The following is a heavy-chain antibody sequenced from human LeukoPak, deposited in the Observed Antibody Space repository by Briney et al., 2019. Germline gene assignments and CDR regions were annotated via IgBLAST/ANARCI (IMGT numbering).Heavy chain of an antibody. D-gene: IGHD3-9*01. V-gene: IGHV3-30-3*01. CDR3: ASHYDILTGYFPFDY. CDR2: ISYGGSNK. J-gene: IGHJ4*02. CDR1: GFTFSSYA. Sequence: SGGSLRLSCAASGFTFSSYAMHWVRQAPGKGLEWVAVISYGGSNKYYADSVKGRFTISRDHSKNTLYLQMNSPRAEDTAVYYCASHYDILTGYFPFDYWGQGTLVTVSS.